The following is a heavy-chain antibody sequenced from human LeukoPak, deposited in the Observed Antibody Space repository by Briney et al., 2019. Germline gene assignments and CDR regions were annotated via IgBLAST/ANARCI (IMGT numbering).Heavy chain of an antibody. CDR1: GFTFSSYA. CDR2: IGAGGTFT. D-gene: IGHD3-22*01. CDR3: ARARKWFREYFDY. V-gene: IGHV3-23*01. J-gene: IGHJ4*02. Sequence: QPGGSLRLSCTASGFTFSSYAMNWVRQAPGKGLEWVSGIGAGGTFTYYADSVKGRFTISRDNAKNSLYLQMNSLRDEDTAVYYCARARKWFREYFDYWGQGTLVTVSS.